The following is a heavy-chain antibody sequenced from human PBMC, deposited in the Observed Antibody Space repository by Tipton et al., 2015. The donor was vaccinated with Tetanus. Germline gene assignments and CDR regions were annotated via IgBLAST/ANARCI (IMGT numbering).Heavy chain of an antibody. D-gene: IGHD2-21*02. Sequence: QLVQSGEGVVQPGRSLRLSCAASGFTFSSYTMHWVRQAPGKGLEWVSSISSSSRYIYYADSVKGRFTISRDNAKNSLYLQMISLRAEDTAVYSCARGMAEASNCGGDCYSDYWGQGTLVTVSS. CDR1: GFTFSSYT. CDR3: ARGMAEASNCGGDCYSDY. CDR2: ISSSSRYI. J-gene: IGHJ4*02. V-gene: IGHV3-21*01.